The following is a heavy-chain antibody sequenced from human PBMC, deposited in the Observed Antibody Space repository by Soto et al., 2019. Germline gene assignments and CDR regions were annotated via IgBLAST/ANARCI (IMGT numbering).Heavy chain of an antibody. CDR3: ARDISRGNWFDP. V-gene: IGHV3-33*01. D-gene: IGHD3-10*01. J-gene: IGHJ5*02. CDR2: IWYDGSNK. Sequence: QVQLVESGGGVVQPGRSPRLSCAASGFTFSSYGMHWVRQAPGKGLEWVAVIWYDGSNKYYADSVKGRFTISRDNSKNTLYLQMNSLRAEDTAVYYCARDISRGNWFDPWGQGTLVTVSS. CDR1: GFTFSSYG.